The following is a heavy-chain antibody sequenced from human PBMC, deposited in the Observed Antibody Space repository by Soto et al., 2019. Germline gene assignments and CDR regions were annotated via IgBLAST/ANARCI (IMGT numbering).Heavy chain of an antibody. J-gene: IGHJ3*02. D-gene: IGHD6-19*01. CDR3: AKDRGHLAVAAITGGGDFDK. V-gene: IGHV3-30*18. CDR1: GFTLSSHG. CDR2: ISYNGNNQ. Sequence: QIQLVESGGGVVQPGASQRLSCAASGFTLSSHGMHWVRQAPGKGLEWVAVISYNGNNQYYADSVRGRFTISRDNSKSTLYLQMNSLRAEDTAVYYCAKDRGHLAVAAITGGGDFDKWGQGTMVTVSS.